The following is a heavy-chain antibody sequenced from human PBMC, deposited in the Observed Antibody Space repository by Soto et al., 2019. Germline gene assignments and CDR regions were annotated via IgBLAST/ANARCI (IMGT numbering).Heavy chain of an antibody. CDR2: ITGSGGTT. CDR1: GFTFSSYA. Sequence: PGGSLRLSCVASGFTFSSYAMNWVRQAPGKGLEWVSTITGSGGTTYYADSMKGRFTISRDNSKSTLYLQMNSLRGEDTAIYYCARANRRYCTSTSCFHYFDYWGQGTLVTVSS. D-gene: IGHD2-2*01. J-gene: IGHJ4*02. CDR3: ARANRRYCTSTSCFHYFDY. V-gene: IGHV3-23*01.